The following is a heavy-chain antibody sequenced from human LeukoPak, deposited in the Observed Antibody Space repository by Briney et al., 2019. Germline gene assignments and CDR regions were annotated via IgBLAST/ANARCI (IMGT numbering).Heavy chain of an antibody. J-gene: IGHJ4*02. CDR1: GGSFSGYY. D-gene: IGHD6-19*01. CDR3: ARLPARGWYLDY. Sequence: SETLSLTCAVYGGSFSGYYWSWIRQPPGKGLEWIGEINHSGSTNYNPSLKSRVTISVDTSKNQFSLKLSSVTAADTAVYYCARLPARGWYLDYWGQGTLVTVSS. V-gene: IGHV4-34*01. CDR2: INHSGST.